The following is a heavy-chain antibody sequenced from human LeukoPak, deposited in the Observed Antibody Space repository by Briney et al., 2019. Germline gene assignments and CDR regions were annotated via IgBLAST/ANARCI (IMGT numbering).Heavy chain of an antibody. V-gene: IGHV4-39*07. CDR1: GGSISSSSYY. Sequence: SETLSLTCTVSGGSISSSSYYWGWIRQPPGKGLEWIGRIYTSGSTNYNPSLKSRVTMSVDTSKNQFSLKLSSVTAADTAVYYCARDAWVYSSWGFDYWGQGTLVTVSS. D-gene: IGHD6-6*01. CDR3: ARDAWVYSSWGFDY. CDR2: IYTSGST. J-gene: IGHJ4*02.